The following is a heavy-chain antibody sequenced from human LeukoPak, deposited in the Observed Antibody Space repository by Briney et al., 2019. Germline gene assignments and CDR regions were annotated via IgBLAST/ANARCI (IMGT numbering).Heavy chain of an antibody. J-gene: IGHJ4*02. D-gene: IGHD3-16*01. CDR3: ANLGTDQIDY. Sequence: ETLSLTCTVSGGSFISSYWSWIRQPPGKGLEWVSAISGSGGSTYYADSVKGRFTISRDNSKNTLYLQMNSLRAEDTAVYYCANLGTDQIDYWGQGSLVTVSS. CDR2: ISGSGGST. CDR1: GGSFISSY. V-gene: IGHV3-23*01.